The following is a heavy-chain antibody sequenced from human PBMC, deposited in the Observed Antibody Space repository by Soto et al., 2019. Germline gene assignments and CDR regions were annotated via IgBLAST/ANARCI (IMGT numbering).Heavy chain of an antibody. V-gene: IGHV1-69*01. J-gene: IGHJ4*02. CDR2: IIPICGTA. D-gene: IGHD3-10*01. CDR1: GCTFSSYA. Sequence: QVQLVQSGAEVKKPGSSVKGSCKASGCTFSSYAISWVRQAPGHGLEWMGGIIPICGTANYAQKFQGRVKSPADESTGTAYMELSSLRFEDTAVYYGARARGQRGGAFDYWGQGTLVTVSS. CDR3: ARARGQRGGAFDY.